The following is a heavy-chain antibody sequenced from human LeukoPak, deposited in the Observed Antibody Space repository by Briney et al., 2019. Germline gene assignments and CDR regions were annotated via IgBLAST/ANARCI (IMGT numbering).Heavy chain of an antibody. CDR3: ATTVAGTRWALGY. J-gene: IGHJ4*02. V-gene: IGHV3-30*03. D-gene: IGHD6-19*01. Sequence: GGSLTLSCAASGFTFRTYGMHWVRQAPGKGLEWVAVISYDGSDKYYADSVKGRFTISRDNSMNTLHLQMNSLRAEDTAVYYCATTVAGTRWALGYWGQGTLVTVSS. CDR1: GFTFRTYG. CDR2: ISYDGSDK.